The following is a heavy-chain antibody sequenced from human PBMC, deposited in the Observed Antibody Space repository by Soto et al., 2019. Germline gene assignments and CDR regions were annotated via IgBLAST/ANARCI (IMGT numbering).Heavy chain of an antibody. V-gene: IGHV4-30-2*01. CDR3: ARVKIRYYYDSSGPDAFDI. CDR2: IYHSGST. J-gene: IGHJ3*02. CDR1: GGSISGGGYS. D-gene: IGHD3-22*01. Sequence: PSETLSLTCAVSGGSISGGGYSWSWIRQPPGKGLEWIGYIYHSGSTYYNPSLKSRVTISVDTSKNQFSLKLSSVTAADTAVYYCARVKIRYYYDSSGPDAFDIWGQGTMVTVSS.